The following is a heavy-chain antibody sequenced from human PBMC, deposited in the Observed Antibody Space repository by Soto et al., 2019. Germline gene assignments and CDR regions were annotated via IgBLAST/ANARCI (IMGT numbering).Heavy chain of an antibody. CDR1: GDSVSSNSAA. CDR3: ARELGSSAPFDY. CDR2: TYYRSKWYN. D-gene: IGHD6-6*01. J-gene: IGHJ4*02. Sequence: PSQTLSLTCDISGDSVSSNSAAWNWIWQSPSRGLEWLGRTYYRSKWYNDYAASVKSRITINPDTSRHQFSLQLNSVTLEDTAVYYCARELGSSAPFDYWGQGTLVTVSS. V-gene: IGHV6-1*01.